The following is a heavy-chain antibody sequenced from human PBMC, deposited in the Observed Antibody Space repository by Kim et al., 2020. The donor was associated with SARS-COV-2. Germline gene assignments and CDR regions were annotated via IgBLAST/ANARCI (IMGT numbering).Heavy chain of an antibody. D-gene: IGHD3-22*01. J-gene: IGHJ4*02. V-gene: IGHV4-31*02. CDR3: ARDRSSGYYNYFDY. Sequence: SPSLKSRVTISVDTSKNQFSLKLSSVTAADTAVYYCARDRSSGYYNYFDYWGQGTLVTVSS.